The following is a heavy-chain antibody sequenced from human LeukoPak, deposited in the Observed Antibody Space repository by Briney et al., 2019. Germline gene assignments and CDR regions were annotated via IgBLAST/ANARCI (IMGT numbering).Heavy chain of an antibody. V-gene: IGHV3-23*01. J-gene: IGHJ4*02. CDR1: GFTFSSYW. D-gene: IGHD6-13*01. CDR2: ISGSGGST. Sequence: GGSLRLSCEASGFTFSSYWMSWVRQAPGKGLEWVSAISGSGGSTYYADSVKGRFTISRDNSKNTLYLQMNSLRAVDTAVYYCAKDARSSWSPYYFDYWGQGTLVTVSS. CDR3: AKDARSSWSPYYFDY.